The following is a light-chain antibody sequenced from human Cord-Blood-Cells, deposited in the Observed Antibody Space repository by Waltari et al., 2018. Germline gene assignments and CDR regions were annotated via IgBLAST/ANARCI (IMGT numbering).Light chain of an antibody. CDR1: QSVSSY. CDR3: QQRSNWPLT. J-gene: IGKJ4*01. V-gene: IGKV3-11*01. CDR2: DAS. Sequence: ELVLTQYPATLSSSPGEIATLSCRASQSVSSYLAWYQQKPGQAPRLLIYDASNRATGIPARFSGSGSGTDFTLTISSLEPEDFAVYYCQQRSNWPLTFGGGTKVEIK.